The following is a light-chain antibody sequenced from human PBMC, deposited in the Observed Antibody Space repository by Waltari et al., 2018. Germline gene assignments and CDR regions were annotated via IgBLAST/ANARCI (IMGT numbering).Light chain of an antibody. J-gene: IGLJ3*02. CDR1: RSNIGAGYA. CDR3: QCYDSSLSGSV. Sequence: QSVLTQPPSVSGAPGQRVTISCTGSRSNIGAGYAVHWYQQLPGTAPKLLIYGNTKRPSGVPDRFSGSESGTSASLAITGLQAEDEADYYCQCYDSSLSGSVFGGGTKLTVL. V-gene: IGLV1-40*01. CDR2: GNT.